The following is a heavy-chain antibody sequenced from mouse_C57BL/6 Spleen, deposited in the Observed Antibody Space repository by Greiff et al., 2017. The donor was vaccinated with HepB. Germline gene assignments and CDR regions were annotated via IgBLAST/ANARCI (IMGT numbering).Heavy chain of an antibody. CDR1: GYTFTSYT. CDR2: INPSSGYT. Sequence: QVQLQQSGAELARPGASVKMSCKASGYTFTSYTMHWVKQRPGQGLEWIGYINPSSGYTKYNQKFKDKATLTADKSSSTAYMQLSSLTSEDSAVYYCATVDDFYAMDYWGQGTSVTVSS. CDR3: ATVDDFYAMDY. J-gene: IGHJ4*01. V-gene: IGHV1-4*01.